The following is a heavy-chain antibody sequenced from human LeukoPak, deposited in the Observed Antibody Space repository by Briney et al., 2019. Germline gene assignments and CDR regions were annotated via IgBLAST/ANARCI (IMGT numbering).Heavy chain of an antibody. D-gene: IGHD6-6*01. J-gene: IGHJ4*02. Sequence: PGGSLRLSCAASGFTFSNYAMSWVRQAQGKGLEWVSAIRDSGGSTDYTDSVKGRFTISRDNSKNTLYLQMNSLRAEDTAVYYCAKDLSSSSSGKFVSWGQGTLVTVSS. V-gene: IGHV3-23*01. CDR1: GFTFSNYA. CDR2: IRDSGGST. CDR3: AKDLSSSSSGKFVS.